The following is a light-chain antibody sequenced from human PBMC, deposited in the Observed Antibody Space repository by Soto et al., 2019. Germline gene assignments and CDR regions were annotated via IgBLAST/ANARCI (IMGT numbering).Light chain of an antibody. CDR1: QTVSGSQ. V-gene: IGKV3-20*01. Sequence: EIELTQSPGTLSLSPGERATLSCRASQTVSGSQLAWYQQRPGQPPRLLIFDASRRATGIPDRFSGSGSGTDFSLTISRLEPEDFATYYCQQTYSPPLTFGGGTKVDVK. CDR2: DAS. CDR3: QQTYSPPLT. J-gene: IGKJ4*01.